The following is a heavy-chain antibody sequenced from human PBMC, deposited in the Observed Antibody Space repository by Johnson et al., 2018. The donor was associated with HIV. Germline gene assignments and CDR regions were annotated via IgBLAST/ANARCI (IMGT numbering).Heavy chain of an antibody. CDR1: GFTFSSYW. J-gene: IGHJ3*02. D-gene: IGHD4-17*01. Sequence: VQLVESGGGLVQPGGSLRLSCAASGFTFSSYWMHWVRQAPGKGLVWVSRINADGRSTTYADSVKGRFTVSRDNAQNTLYLQMNSRRAEDTAVYYCASPQAGDYPQDDAFHIWGQGTVVTVSS. V-gene: IGHV3-74*01. CDR3: ASPQAGDYPQDDAFHI. CDR2: INADGRST.